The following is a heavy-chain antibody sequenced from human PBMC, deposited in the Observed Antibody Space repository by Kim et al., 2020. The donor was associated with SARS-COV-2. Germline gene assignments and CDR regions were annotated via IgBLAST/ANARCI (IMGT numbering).Heavy chain of an antibody. J-gene: IGHJ4*02. CDR2: T. CDR3: AREGVSGDFDY. Sequence: TNYAKKFQGRVTMTRDTSISTAYMDLSSLTSDDTAVYYCAREGVSGDFDYWGQGTLVTVSS. D-gene: IGHD3-10*01. V-gene: IGHV1-2*02.